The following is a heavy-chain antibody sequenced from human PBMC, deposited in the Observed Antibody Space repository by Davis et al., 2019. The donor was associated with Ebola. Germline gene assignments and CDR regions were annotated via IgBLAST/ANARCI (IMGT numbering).Heavy chain of an antibody. CDR1: GFTFSSYA. J-gene: IGHJ3*01. V-gene: IGHV3-64D*06. D-gene: IGHD7-27*01. CDR2: ISSNGGST. CDR3: VKDGRANWGWGAFDV. Sequence: GESLKISCSASGFTFSSYAMHWVRQAPGKGLEYVSAISSNGGSTYYADSVKGRFTISRDNSKNTLYLQMSSLRAEDTAVYYCVKDGRANWGWGAFDVWGQGTMVTVSS.